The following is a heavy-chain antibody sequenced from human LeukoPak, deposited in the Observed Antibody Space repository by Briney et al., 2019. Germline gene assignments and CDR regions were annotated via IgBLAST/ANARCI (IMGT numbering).Heavy chain of an antibody. CDR3: ARANYYDSSSFPRYFDY. CDR2: INSDGSRI. CDR1: GFTFSNYW. V-gene: IGHV3-74*01. J-gene: IGHJ4*02. D-gene: IGHD3-22*01. Sequence: GGSLRLACAASGFTFSNYWVHWDRQAPGKGLVWVSGINSDGSRITDADSVKGRFTISRDNVKNIVYLQMNSLRAEDTAVYYCARANYYDSSSFPRYFDYWGQGTLVTVSS.